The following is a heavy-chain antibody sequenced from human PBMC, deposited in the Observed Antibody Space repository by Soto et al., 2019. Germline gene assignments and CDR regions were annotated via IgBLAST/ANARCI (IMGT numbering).Heavy chain of an antibody. Sequence: GGSLRLSCEASGFTFSDYSMTWIRQAPGKGLECVSYISRSGSSIYYADSVKGRFTISRDSAKNSLYLQLNSLRAEDTAVYYCARDPYDVLTGNSKAIYWGQGTVVTVSS. D-gene: IGHD3-9*01. CDR1: GFTFSDYS. CDR2: ISRSGSSI. V-gene: IGHV3-11*01. CDR3: ARDPYDVLTGNSKAIY. J-gene: IGHJ4*02.